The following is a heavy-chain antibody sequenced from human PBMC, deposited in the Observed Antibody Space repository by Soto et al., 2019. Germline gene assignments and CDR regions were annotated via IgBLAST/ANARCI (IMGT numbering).Heavy chain of an antibody. CDR3: ARGITMVRGVGGMDV. J-gene: IGHJ6*02. V-gene: IGHV3-74*01. CDR2: INSDGSST. Sequence: GGSLRLSCAASGFTFSSYWMHWVRQAPGKGLVWVSRINSDGSSTSYADSVKGRFTISRDNAKNTLYLQMNSLRAEDTAVYYCARGITMVRGVGGMDVWGQGTTVTVSS. CDR1: GFTFSSYW. D-gene: IGHD3-10*01.